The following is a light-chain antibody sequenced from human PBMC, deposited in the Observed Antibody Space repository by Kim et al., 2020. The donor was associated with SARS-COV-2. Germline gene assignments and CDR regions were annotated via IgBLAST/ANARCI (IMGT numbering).Light chain of an antibody. CDR1: QSVSSIY. Sequence: SPWERATLSCRASQSVSSIYLAWYQQKPGQAPSLLIYAASSRATGIPDRFSGSGSGTDFSLTISRLEPEDSAVYYCQQFGSSPWTFGQGTKVDIK. CDR2: AAS. V-gene: IGKV3-20*01. CDR3: QQFGSSPWT. J-gene: IGKJ1*01.